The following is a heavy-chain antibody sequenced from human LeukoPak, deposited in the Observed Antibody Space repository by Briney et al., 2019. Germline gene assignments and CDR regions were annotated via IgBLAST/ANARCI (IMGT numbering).Heavy chain of an antibody. J-gene: IGHJ5*02. V-gene: IGHV1-46*01. CDR1: GYTFTSYY. CDR3: ARVQDSSSWYSWWFDP. Sequence: GASVKVSCKASGYTFTSYYMHWVRQAPGQGLEWMGIINPSGGSTSYAQKFQGRVTMTRDMSTSTVYMELSSLRSEDTAVYYCARVQDSSSWYSWWFDPWGQGTLVTVSS. CDR2: INPSGGST. D-gene: IGHD6-13*01.